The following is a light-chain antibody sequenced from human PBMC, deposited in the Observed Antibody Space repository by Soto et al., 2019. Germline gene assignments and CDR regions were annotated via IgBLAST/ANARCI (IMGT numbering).Light chain of an antibody. Sequence: DVVMTQSPLSLSVTLGQPASISCRSSQSLVYSDGNTFFNWFHQTPGQSPRRLIYKVSNRDSGAXDXSXXSGSSTESTLGISRVEAEDVGVYYGTQGSHGPPMYTFGQETKLEVK. CDR3: TQGSHGPPMYT. J-gene: IGKJ2*01. CDR1: QSLVYSDGNTF. CDR2: KVS. V-gene: IGKV2-30*01.